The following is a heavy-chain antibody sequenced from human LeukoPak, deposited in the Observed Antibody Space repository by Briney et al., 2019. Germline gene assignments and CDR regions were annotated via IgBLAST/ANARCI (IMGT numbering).Heavy chain of an antibody. J-gene: IGHJ4*02. CDR1: GFTFSSYA. CDR2: ISGSGGST. V-gene: IGHV3-23*01. D-gene: IGHD2-2*01. Sequence: GGSLRLSCAASGFTFSSYAMSWVRQAPGKGLEWVSAISGSGGSTYYADSVKGRFTISRDNSKNTLYLQMNSLRAEDTAVYYCAKGKCSSTSCPGTLDYWGQGTLVTVSS. CDR3: AKGKCSSTSCPGTLDY.